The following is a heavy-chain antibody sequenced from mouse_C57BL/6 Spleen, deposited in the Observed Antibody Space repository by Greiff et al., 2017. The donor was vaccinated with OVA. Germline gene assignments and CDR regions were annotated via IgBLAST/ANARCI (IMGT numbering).Heavy chain of an antibody. V-gene: IGHV1-55*01. CDR2: IYPGSGST. D-gene: IGHD1-1*01. J-gene: IGHJ3*01. CDR1: GYTFTSYW. CDR3: ASGGTTVVDAY. Sequence: QVQLKQSGAELVKPGASVKMSCKASGYTFTSYWITWVKQRPGQGLEWIGDIYPGSGSTNYNEKFKSKATLTVDTSSSTAYMQLSSLTSEDSAVYYCASGGTTVVDAYWGQGTLVTVSA.